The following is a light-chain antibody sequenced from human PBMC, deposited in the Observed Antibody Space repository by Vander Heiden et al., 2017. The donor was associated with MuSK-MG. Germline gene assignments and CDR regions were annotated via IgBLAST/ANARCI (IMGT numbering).Light chain of an antibody. J-gene: IGLJ2*01. CDR2: QDS. V-gene: IGLV3-1*01. CDR1: KSGDKF. CDR3: RAWGSSTVV. Sequence: SYELTQPPLVSVSPGQTASTTCSGDKSGDKFACWYQQKPGQSPVLVIYQDSKRPLGIPERFSSSNSGNTATLTISGTQAMDEADYYCRAWGSSTVVFRGRTKLTVL.